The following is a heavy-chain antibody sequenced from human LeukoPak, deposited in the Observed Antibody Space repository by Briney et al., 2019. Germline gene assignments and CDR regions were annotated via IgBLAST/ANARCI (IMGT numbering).Heavy chain of an antibody. CDR2: IYYSGST. CDR1: GGSISSYY. CDR3: ARHFPLDYDFWSGYYTDYYYGMDV. J-gene: IGHJ6*02. V-gene: IGHV4-59*08. Sequence: SETLSLTCTVSGGSISSYYWSWIRQPPGKGLEWIGCIYYSGSTNYNPSLKSRVTISVDTSKNQFSLKLSSVTAADTAVYYCARHFPLDYDFWSGYYTDYYYGMDVWGQGTTVTVSS. D-gene: IGHD3-3*01.